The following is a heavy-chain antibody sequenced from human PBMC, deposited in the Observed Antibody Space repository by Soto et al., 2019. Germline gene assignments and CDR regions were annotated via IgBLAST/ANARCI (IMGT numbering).Heavy chain of an antibody. Sequence: SVKVSCKASGGTFSSYAISWVRQAPGQGLEWMGGIIPIFGTANYAQKFQGRVTITADESTSTAYMELSSLRSEDTAVYYCARVWMEPYDSSGYLLYWGQGTLVTVSS. J-gene: IGHJ1*01. CDR1: GGTFSSYA. V-gene: IGHV1-69*13. CDR2: IIPIFGTA. CDR3: ARVWMEPYDSSGYLLY. D-gene: IGHD3-22*01.